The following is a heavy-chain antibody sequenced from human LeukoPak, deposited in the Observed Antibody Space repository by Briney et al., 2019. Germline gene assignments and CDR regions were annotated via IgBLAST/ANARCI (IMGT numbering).Heavy chain of an antibody. CDR1: GYNFTNSY. J-gene: IGHJ4*02. D-gene: IGHD1-26*01. V-gene: IGHV1-46*01. CDR2: VDPDTGNT. CDR3: AREPRVGAKYFDY. Sequence: GASVRLSCKPSGYNFTNSYLHWVRPGPGQGLEYMGMVDPDTGNTNYAQKFKGRVSMTRVTSTSTVYMDLSSLRSEDTAVYYCAREPRVGAKYFDYWGQGTLVTVSS.